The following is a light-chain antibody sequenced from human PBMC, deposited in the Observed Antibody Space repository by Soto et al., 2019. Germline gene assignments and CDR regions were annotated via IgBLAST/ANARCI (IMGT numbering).Light chain of an antibody. V-gene: IGLV2-8*01. CDR2: EVT. J-gene: IGLJ3*02. CDR1: SSDVGAYNY. Sequence: QSVLTQPPSASGSPGQSVTISCTGTSSDVGAYNYVSWYQQYPGKAPKLMIYEVTKRPSGVPDRFSGSKSGNTASLTVSGLQAEDVADYYCTSYVGSDIWVFGGGTKVTVL. CDR3: TSYVGSDIWV.